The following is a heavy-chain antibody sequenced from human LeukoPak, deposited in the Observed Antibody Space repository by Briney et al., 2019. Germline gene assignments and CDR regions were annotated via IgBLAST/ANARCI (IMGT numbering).Heavy chain of an antibody. Sequence: SETLSLTCTVSGGSISSTSYYWAWIRQPPGKGLEWIGYIYYSGSTYYNPSLKSRVTISVDTSKNQFSLKLNSVTAADTAVYYCARGSGWYGYWGQGTLVTVSS. CDR3: ARGSGWYGY. D-gene: IGHD6-19*01. CDR1: GGSISSTSYY. J-gene: IGHJ4*02. V-gene: IGHV4-39*07. CDR2: IYYSGST.